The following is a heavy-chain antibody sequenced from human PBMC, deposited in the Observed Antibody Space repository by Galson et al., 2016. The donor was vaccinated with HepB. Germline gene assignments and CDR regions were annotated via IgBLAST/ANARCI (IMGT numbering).Heavy chain of an antibody. Sequence: SLRLSCAASGFTFADYAIHWVRQAPGTGLEWVSGISWNSGRIAYADSVKGRFTISRDNAKDSLYLQMNSLRTEDTALYYCAKDNPLSPGAFDYWGQGTLVTVSS. D-gene: IGHD3-16*01. CDR1: GFTFADYA. CDR3: AKDNPLSPGAFDY. J-gene: IGHJ4*02. V-gene: IGHV3-9*01. CDR2: ISWNSGRI.